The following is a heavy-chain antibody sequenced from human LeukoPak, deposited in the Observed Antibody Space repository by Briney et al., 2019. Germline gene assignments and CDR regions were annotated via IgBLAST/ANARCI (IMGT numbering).Heavy chain of an antibody. V-gene: IGHV6-1*01. Sequence: SQTLSLTCAISGDSVSSNSAAWNWIRQSPSRGLEWLGRTYYRSKWYNDYAVSVESRITINPDTSKNQFSLQLNSVTPEDTAVYYCARGHQMYSSSYDYYYYYMDVWGKGTTVSVSS. CDR1: GDSVSSNSAA. CDR3: ARGHQMYSSSYDYYYYYMDV. D-gene: IGHD6-6*01. J-gene: IGHJ6*03. CDR2: TYYRSKWYN.